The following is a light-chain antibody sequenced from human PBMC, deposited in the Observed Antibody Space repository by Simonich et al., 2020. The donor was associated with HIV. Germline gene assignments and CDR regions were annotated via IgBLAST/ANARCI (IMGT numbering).Light chain of an antibody. CDR3: CSYAGSSTFVV. CDR2: EDS. CDR1: SSDVGSYNL. V-gene: IGLV2-23*01. J-gene: IGLJ2*01. Sequence: QSALTQPVSVSGSPGQSITISCTGTSSDVGSYNLVSWYQHHPGKAPKLMIYEDSKRPSGVSNRFSGSKSGNTASLTISGLQAEDEADYYCCSYAGSSTFVVFGGGTKLTVL.